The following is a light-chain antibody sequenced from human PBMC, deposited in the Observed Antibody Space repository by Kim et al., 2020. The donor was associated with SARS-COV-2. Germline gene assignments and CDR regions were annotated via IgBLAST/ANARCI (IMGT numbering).Light chain of an antibody. CDR2: DDS. V-gene: IGLV3-21*03. Sequence: APGKTARITCGGSNIGSKSVHWYQQKPGQAPVLVVYDDSDRPSGNPERFSGSNSGNTATLTISRVEAGDEADYYCQVWDSSSDHLVFGGGTQLTVL. J-gene: IGLJ2*01. CDR1: NIGSKS. CDR3: QVWDSSSDHLV.